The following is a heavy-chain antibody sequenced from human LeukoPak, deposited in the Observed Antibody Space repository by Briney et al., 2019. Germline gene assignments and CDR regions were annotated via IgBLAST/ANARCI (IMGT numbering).Heavy chain of an antibody. D-gene: IGHD3-3*01. CDR1: GFTFSSYW. V-gene: IGHV3-7*01. J-gene: IGHJ4*02. CDR2: IKQDGSEK. Sequence: GGSLRLSCAASGFTFSSYWVSWVRQAPGKGLEWVANIKQDGSEKYYVDSVKGRFTISRDNAKNSLYLQMNSLRAEDTAVYYCARGSTIFGVTYYFDYWGQGTLVTVSS. CDR3: ARGSTIFGVTYYFDY.